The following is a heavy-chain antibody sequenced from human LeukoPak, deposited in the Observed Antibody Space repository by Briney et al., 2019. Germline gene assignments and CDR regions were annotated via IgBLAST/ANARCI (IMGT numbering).Heavy chain of an antibody. CDR1: GFTFSSYW. V-gene: IGHV3-74*01. CDR2: INTDGSTT. D-gene: IGHD3-16*01. CDR3: ARGGVPGAFDI. Sequence: GGSLRLSCAASGFTFSSYWMQWVRHAPGKGLVWVSEINTDGSTTNYADSVKGRFTISRDNAKHTVYLQMNSLRVEDTTVYYCARGGVPGAFDIWGQGTMVTVSS. J-gene: IGHJ3*02.